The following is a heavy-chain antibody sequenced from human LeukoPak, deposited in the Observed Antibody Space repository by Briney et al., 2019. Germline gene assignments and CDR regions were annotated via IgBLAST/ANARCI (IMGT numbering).Heavy chain of an antibody. CDR2: MNPNSGNT. CDR1: GYTFTSYD. V-gene: IGHV1-8*01. Sequence: ASVKVSCKASGYTFTSYDINWVRQATGQGLEWMGWMNPNSGNTGYAQKFQGRVTMTRNTSISTAYMELSSLRSEDTAVYYCARGKGGWFGELLLKSAFDIWGQGTMVTVSS. D-gene: IGHD3-10*01. CDR3: ARGKGGWFGELLLKSAFDI. J-gene: IGHJ3*02.